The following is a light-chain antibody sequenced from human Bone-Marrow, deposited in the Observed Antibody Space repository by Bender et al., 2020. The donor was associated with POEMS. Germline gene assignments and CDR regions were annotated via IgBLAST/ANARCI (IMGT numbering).Light chain of an antibody. CDR1: NIGTKS. J-gene: IGLJ3*02. CDR3: QVWDSRTDHWV. Sequence: SYVLTQSPSVSVAPGKTAKITCGGSNIGTKSVHWYQQKSGQAPVVVIYFDGDRPSGIPERFSGSNSGNTASLTISRVEAGDEADYYCQVWDSRTDHWVFGGGTKLTVL. V-gene: IGLV3-21*01. CDR2: FDG.